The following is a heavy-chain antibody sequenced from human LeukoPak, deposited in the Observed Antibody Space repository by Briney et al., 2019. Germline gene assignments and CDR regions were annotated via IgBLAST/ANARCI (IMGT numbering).Heavy chain of an antibody. CDR3: ARDVRGYGDIFDY. CDR1: GFTFSSYA. J-gene: IGHJ4*02. D-gene: IGHD4-17*01. Sequence: GGSLRLSCAASGFTFSSYAMHWVRQAPGKGLEWVAVISYDGSNKYYADSVKGRFTISRDNSKNTLYLQMNSLRAEDTAVYYCARDVRGYGDIFDYWGQGTLVTVSS. V-gene: IGHV3-30-3*01. CDR2: ISYDGSNK.